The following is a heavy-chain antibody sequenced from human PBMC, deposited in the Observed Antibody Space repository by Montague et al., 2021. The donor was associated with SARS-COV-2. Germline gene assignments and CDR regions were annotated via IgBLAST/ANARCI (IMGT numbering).Heavy chain of an antibody. J-gene: IGHJ5*02. CDR3: VRAFSNSFKWFDP. CDR1: GFTFSAYW. D-gene: IGHD6-13*01. Sequence: SRRISWAASGFTFSAYWMHWVRQAPGQGLEWVARIRADGTTTNYADSVKGRFTISRDNAQDTVYLHMTTLTAEDTAVYYCVRAFSNSFKWFDPWGQGTLVTVSS. CDR2: IRADGTTT. V-gene: IGHV3-74*01.